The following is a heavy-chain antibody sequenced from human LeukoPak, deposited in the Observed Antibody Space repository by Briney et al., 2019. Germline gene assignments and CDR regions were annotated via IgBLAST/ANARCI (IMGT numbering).Heavy chain of an antibody. D-gene: IGHD6-13*01. J-gene: IGHJ4*02. CDR3: AKDQGSSWYSEHYFDY. CDR1: GFIFSSHG. V-gene: IGHV3-23*01. Sequence: GGSLRLSCAASGFIFSSHGMNWVRQAPGKGLEWVSGISPSGDITYYADSVKGRFTISRDNSKNTLYLQMNSLRAEDTAVYYCAKDQGSSWYSEHYFDYWGQGTLVTVSS. CDR2: ISPSGDIT.